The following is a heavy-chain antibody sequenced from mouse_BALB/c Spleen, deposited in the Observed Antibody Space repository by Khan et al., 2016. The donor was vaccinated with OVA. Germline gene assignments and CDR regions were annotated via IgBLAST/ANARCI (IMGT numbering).Heavy chain of an antibody. CDR3: ASELGRYYAMDY. D-gene: IGHD4-1*01. Sequence: EVQLQESGPGLVKPSQSLSLTCTVTGYSITRDYAWNWIRQFPGNKLEWMGYISNSGSASYNPSLKSRISITRDTSKNQFFLQFDSVTTDDTATYYCASELGRYYAMDYWGQGTSVTVSS. J-gene: IGHJ4*01. CDR1: GYSITRDYA. V-gene: IGHV3-2*02. CDR2: ISNSGSA.